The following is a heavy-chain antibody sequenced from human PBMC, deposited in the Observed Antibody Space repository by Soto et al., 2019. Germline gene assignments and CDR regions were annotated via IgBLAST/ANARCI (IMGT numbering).Heavy chain of an antibody. Sequence: SETLSLTCTVSGGSVSSSTYYWGWIRQPPGKGLEWIGTIYYSGITYYNPSLQSRVTISVDTSKNQFSLRLSFVTAADAALYFCARQDVRAWGRFDPWGQGTLVTVSS. D-gene: IGHD7-27*01. CDR1: GGSVSSSTYY. J-gene: IGHJ5*02. CDR3: ARQDVRAWGRFDP. V-gene: IGHV4-39*01. CDR2: IYYSGIT.